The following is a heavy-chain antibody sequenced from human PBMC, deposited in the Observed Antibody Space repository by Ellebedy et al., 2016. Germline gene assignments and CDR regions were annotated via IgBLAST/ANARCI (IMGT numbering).Heavy chain of an antibody. CDR3: ARAVGGYCSSTSCYQARFILY. J-gene: IGHJ4*02. Sequence: ASVKVSCXASGYTFTSYYMHWVRQAPGQGLEWMGIINPSGGSTSYAQKFQGRVTMTRDTSTSTVYMELSSLRSEDTAVYYCARAVGGYCSSTSCYQARFILYWGQGTLVTVSS. CDR1: GYTFTSYY. CDR2: INPSGGST. D-gene: IGHD2-2*03. V-gene: IGHV1-46*03.